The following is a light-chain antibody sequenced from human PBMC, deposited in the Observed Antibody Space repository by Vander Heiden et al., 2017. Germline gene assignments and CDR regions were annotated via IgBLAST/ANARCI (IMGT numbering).Light chain of an antibody. CDR1: KLGDKY. Sequence: SYELTQPPSVSVSPGQTASITCSGDKLGDKYACWYQQKPGQSPVLVIYQDSKRPSGIPERFSGSNSGNTATLTISGTQAMDEADYYCQAWDSSTYVVCGGGTKRTVL. J-gene: IGLJ2*01. V-gene: IGLV3-1*01. CDR3: QAWDSSTYVV. CDR2: QDS.